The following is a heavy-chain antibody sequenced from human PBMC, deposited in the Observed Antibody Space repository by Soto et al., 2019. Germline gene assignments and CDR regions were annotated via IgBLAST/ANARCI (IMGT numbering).Heavy chain of an antibody. Sequence: PAGSLRLSCAASWFIVSSNYMSWVRQAPGKGLEWVSVIYSGGSTNYADSVKGRFTISRDNSKNILYLQMNSLRAEDTAVYYCVRDDYGLDVWGQGTAVTVSS. V-gene: IGHV3-53*01. J-gene: IGHJ6*02. CDR2: IYSGGST. CDR1: WFIVSSNY. CDR3: VRDDYGLDV.